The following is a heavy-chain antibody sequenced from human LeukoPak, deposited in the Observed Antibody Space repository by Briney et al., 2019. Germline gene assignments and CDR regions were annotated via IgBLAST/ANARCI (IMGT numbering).Heavy chain of an antibody. D-gene: IGHD2-15*01. CDR3: AKAPPYYCSGGSCYGLYFQH. CDR1: GFTFSSYA. CDR2: ISGSGGST. V-gene: IGHV3-23*01. Sequence: GGSLRLSCAASGFTFSSYAMSWVRQAPGKGLEWVSAISGSGGSTYYADSVKGRFTISRDNSKNTLYLQMNSLRAEDTAVYYCAKAPPYYCSGGSCYGLYFQHWGQGTLVTVSS. J-gene: IGHJ1*01.